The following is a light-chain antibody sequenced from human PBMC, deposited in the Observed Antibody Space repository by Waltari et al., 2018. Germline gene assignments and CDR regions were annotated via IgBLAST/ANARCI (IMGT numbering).Light chain of an antibody. Sequence: ETVLTQLPSTLALSPGGRATLTCRASQSISRFLAWYQQKPGQAPRLLIYAASNRATGIPDRFSGSGSGTDFSLTISRLEPEDFAVYFCQNHERLPAVFGQGTKVEIK. CDR3: QNHERLPAV. J-gene: IGKJ1*01. CDR1: QSISRF. CDR2: AAS. V-gene: IGKV3-20*01.